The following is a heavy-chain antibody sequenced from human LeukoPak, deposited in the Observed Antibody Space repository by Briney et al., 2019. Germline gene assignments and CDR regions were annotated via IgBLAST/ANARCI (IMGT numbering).Heavy chain of an antibody. CDR2: ISSSSSYI. CDR1: GFTFSSYS. CDR3: ARESSSSSLAYFDY. V-gene: IGHV3-21*01. Sequence: GGSLRLSCAASGFTFSSYSMNWVRQAPGKGLEWVSSISSSSSYIYYADSVKGRFTISRDNAKNSLYLQMNSLRAEDTAVHYCARESSSSSLAYFDYWGQGTLVTVSS. D-gene: IGHD6-6*01. J-gene: IGHJ4*02.